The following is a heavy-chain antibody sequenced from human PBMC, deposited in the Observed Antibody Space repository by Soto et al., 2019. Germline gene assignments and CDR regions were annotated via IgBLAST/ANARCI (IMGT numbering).Heavy chain of an antibody. D-gene: IGHD6-19*01. Sequence: SETLSLTCSLSGDSISSSTYYWGWIRQPPGKGLEWIGSIYYSGSTYYNPSLKSRVTISVDTSKNQFSLKLSSVTAADTAVYYCARQIEADFDYWGQGTLVTVSS. CDR1: GDSISSSTYY. CDR3: ARQIEADFDY. J-gene: IGHJ4*02. CDR2: IYYSGST. V-gene: IGHV4-39*01.